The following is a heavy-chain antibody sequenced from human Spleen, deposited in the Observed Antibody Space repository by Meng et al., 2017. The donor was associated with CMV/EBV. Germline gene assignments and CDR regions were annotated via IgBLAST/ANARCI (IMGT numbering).Heavy chain of an antibody. CDR1: GGSISSNY. D-gene: IGHD2-21*01. J-gene: IGHJ4*02. CDR3: ARDLAYCGGDCYSV. CDR2: IYYSGSA. V-gene: IGHV4-59*01. Sequence: SETLSLTCTVSGGSISSNYWNWIRQSPGKGLEWIGNIYYSGSASYNPSLRSRVTISVDTSKYQVSLKLRSVTAADTALYYCARDLAYCGGDCYSVWGQGTQVTVSS.